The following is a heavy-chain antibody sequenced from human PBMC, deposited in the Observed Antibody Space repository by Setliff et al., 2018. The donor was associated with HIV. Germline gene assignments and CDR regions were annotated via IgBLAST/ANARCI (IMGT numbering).Heavy chain of an antibody. CDR2: INYDDNYE. Sequence: GGSLRLSCAASGFTFSAHGMHWVRQAPGKGLEWVTFINYDDNYEYYADSVKGRFTISRDNAKNSLYLQMNSLRAEDTAPYYCAKVFAYGVDGFDIWGQGTMVTVSS. J-gene: IGHJ3*02. V-gene: IGHV3-30*02. CDR3: AKVFAYGVDGFDI. D-gene: IGHD4-17*01. CDR1: GFTFSAHG.